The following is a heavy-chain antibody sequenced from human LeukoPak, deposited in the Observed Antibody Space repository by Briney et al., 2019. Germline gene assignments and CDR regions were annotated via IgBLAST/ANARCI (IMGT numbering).Heavy chain of an antibody. V-gene: IGHV5-51*01. Sequence: GESLKISCKGSGYSFTSSWIGWVRQMPGKGLEWMGIIYPGDSDTRYSPSFQGQVTISADRSISTAYLQWSSLKASDTAMYYCAIYSDTYYFDCWGQGTLVTVSS. CDR2: IYPGDSDT. CDR3: AIYSDTYYFDC. D-gene: IGHD1-26*01. J-gene: IGHJ4*02. CDR1: GYSFTSSW.